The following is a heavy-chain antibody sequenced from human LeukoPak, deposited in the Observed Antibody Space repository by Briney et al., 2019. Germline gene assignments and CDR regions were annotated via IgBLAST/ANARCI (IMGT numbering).Heavy chain of an antibody. CDR3: ARDKYYYDSSGYYYVDY. D-gene: IGHD3-22*01. V-gene: IGHV3-21*01. CDR1: GFTFSSYS. CDR2: ISSSSSYI. Sequence: GGSLRLSCAASGFTFSSYSMNWVRQAPGKGLEWVSSISSSSSYIYYADSVKGRFTISRDNAKNSLYLQMNSLRAEDTAVYYCARDKYYYDSSGYYYVDYWGQGNLVTVSS. J-gene: IGHJ4*02.